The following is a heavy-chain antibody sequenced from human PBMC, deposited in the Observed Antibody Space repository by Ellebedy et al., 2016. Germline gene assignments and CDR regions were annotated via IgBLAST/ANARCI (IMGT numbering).Heavy chain of an antibody. Sequence: GESLKISXAPSGLTVSSFFMGWVRQAPGKGLEWVSTMRGDGAKTHLADSVKGRFTMSRDIARNSLYLQMKSLRDEDTAVYYCARGYLENSFDYWGQGTLVTVSS. V-gene: IGHV3-23*01. CDR2: MRGDGAKT. CDR3: ARGYLENSFDY. J-gene: IGHJ4*02. D-gene: IGHD1-26*01. CDR1: GLTVSSFF.